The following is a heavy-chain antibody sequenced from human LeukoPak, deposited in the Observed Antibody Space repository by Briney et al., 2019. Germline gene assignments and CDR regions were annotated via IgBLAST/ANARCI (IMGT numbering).Heavy chain of an antibody. CDR1: GLTFSNYW. V-gene: IGHV3-7*01. CDR2: IKEDGSEK. D-gene: IGHD2-2*01. J-gene: IGHJ4*02. CDR3: ARGNARPGTSGYFDY. Sequence: GGSLRLSCAASGLTFSNYWMTWVRQAPGKGLEWVANIKEDGSEKYYVDSVKGRFTISRDNAKNSLYLQMNSLRAEDTAVYYCARGNARPGTSGYFDYWGQGTLVTVPS.